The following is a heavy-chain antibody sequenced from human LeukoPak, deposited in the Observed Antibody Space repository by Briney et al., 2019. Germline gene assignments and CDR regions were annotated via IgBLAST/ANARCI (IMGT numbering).Heavy chain of an antibody. CDR3: ASGYYSDGSGYSPAVY. Sequence: GASVKVSCKASGYIFSNFFSSYGITWVRQAPGQGLEWMGWISPYNGKTKFAQKFQGIVTMTTETSTSTAYMELRRLRSDDTAVYYCASGYYSDGSGYSPAVYWGQGTRVTVSS. D-gene: IGHD3-22*01. CDR2: ISPYNGKT. CDR1: GYIFSNFFSSYG. V-gene: IGHV1-18*01. J-gene: IGHJ4*02.